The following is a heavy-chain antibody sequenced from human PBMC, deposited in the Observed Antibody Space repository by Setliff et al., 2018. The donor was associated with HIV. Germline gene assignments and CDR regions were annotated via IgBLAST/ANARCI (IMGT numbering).Heavy chain of an antibody. J-gene: IGHJ6*03. CDR1: GYFFTGYY. Sequence: ASVKVSCKASGYFFTGYYMHWVRQAPGQGLQWMGWINPKTGDTNYAQKFQGRVTMTRDTSISTLYMELSRLRSEDTAIYYCARGAADNYYYYMDIWGKGTTVTSP. V-gene: IGHV1-2*02. CDR2: INPKTGDT. D-gene: IGHD2-15*01. CDR3: ARGAADNYYYYMDI.